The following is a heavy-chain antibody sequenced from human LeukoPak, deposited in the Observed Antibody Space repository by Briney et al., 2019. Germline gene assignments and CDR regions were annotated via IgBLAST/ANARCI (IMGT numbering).Heavy chain of an antibody. CDR3: ARSPPGCYYDNSGQYYFDT. J-gene: IGHJ4*02. D-gene: IGHD3-22*01. Sequence: SETLSLTCTVSGGSISGYYWSWIRQSPGKRLEWIAYISFTGNTNYNPSLKSRVTISLDTSKTHFSLTLSSLTAADTAVYYCARSPPGCYYDNSGQYYFDTWGQGALVTVSS. CDR1: GGSISGYY. V-gene: IGHV4-59*08. CDR2: ISFTGNT.